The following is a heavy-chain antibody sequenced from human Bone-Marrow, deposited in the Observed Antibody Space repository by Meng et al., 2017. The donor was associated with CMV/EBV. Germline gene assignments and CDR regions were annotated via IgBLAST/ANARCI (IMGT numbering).Heavy chain of an antibody. CDR2: IRSKANSYAT. Sequence: ASGFTFSGSAMHWVRQASGKGLEWVGRIRSKANSYATAYAASVKGRFTISRDDSKNTAYLQMNSLKTEDTAVYYCTSGQELTGDLYYWGQGTLVTVSS. CDR1: GFTFSGSA. CDR3: TSGQELTGDLYY. D-gene: IGHD3-9*01. V-gene: IGHV3-73*01. J-gene: IGHJ4*02.